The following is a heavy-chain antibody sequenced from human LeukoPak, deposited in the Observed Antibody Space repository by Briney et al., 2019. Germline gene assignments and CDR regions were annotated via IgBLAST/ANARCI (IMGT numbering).Heavy chain of an antibody. CDR2: ISGSGGRT. J-gene: IGHJ3*02. Sequence: GGSLRLSCAASGFTFSSYAMSWVRQAPGKGLEWVSGISGSGGRTYYADSVKGRFTISRDNSKNTLYLQMNSLRAEDTAVYYCAKDRTSGLWGGTDGFDIWGRGTMVTVSS. D-gene: IGHD2-8*02. CDR3: AKDRTSGLWGGTDGFDI. CDR1: GFTFSSYA. V-gene: IGHV3-23*01.